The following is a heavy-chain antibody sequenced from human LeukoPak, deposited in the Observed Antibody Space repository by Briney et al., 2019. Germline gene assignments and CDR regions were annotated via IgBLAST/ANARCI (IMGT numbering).Heavy chain of an antibody. CDR3: ARLKDGVTIFDY. Sequence: PGGSLRLSCIGYGFSFRNYWMSWVRQAPGKGLEWVASIEEDGSDKLYVDSVKGRFTISRDNTKNSVFVQMNSLWAEDTAVYYCARLKDGVTIFDYWGQGILVSVAS. J-gene: IGHJ4*02. CDR2: IEEDGSDK. V-gene: IGHV3-7*01. D-gene: IGHD4-17*01. CDR1: GFSFRNYW.